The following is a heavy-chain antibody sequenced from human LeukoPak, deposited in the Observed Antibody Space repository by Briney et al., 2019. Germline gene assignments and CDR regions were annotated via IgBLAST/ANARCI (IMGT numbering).Heavy chain of an antibody. V-gene: IGHV3-30*18. CDR3: AKGAGNYDRQEYEFDY. CDR1: GFTFSSYG. Sequence: GGSLRLSCAASGFTFSSYGMHWVRQAPGKGLEWVAVISYDGSNKYYADSVKGRFTISRDNSKNTLYLQMNSLRAEDTAVYYCAKGAGNYDRQEYEFDYWGQGTLVTVSS. D-gene: IGHD3-22*01. J-gene: IGHJ4*02. CDR2: ISYDGSNK.